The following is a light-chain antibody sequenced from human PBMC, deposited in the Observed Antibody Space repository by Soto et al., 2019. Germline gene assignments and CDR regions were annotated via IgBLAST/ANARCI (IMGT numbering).Light chain of an antibody. CDR2: DVT. CDR3: SSYTRTSTYV. V-gene: IGLV2-14*01. CDR1: SSDVGAYNY. J-gene: IGLJ1*01. Sequence: ALTQPASVSESPGQSITISCTGTSSDVGAYNYVSWYQQHPGKAPKLMIYDVTNRPSGVSNRFSGSKSGNTASLTISGLQAEDEADYYCSSYTRTSTYVFGAGTKVTVL.